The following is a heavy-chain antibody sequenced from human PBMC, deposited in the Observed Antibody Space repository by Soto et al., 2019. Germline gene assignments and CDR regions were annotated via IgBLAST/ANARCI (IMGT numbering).Heavy chain of an antibody. CDR2: SRDKTQGYSI. CDR3: VRATYFSDSSCYTRCLDY. D-gene: IGHD3-22*01. CDR1: GFTLSAHY. J-gene: IGHJ4*02. V-gene: IGHV3-72*01. Sequence: GGSLRLSCGDSGFTLSAHYIDWVRKAPGKGREWVGRSRDKTQGYSITYAAYVKGRFTTTRDESENAVYLPVNSLKAEDKADCYCVRATYFSDSSCYTRCLDYWGQGSLVTYSA.